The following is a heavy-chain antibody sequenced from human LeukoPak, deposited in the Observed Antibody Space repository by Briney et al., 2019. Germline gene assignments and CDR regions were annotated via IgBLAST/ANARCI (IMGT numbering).Heavy chain of an antibody. J-gene: IGHJ4*02. CDR1: GFTFSSYA. Sequence: SGGSLRLSCAASGFTFSSYAMSWVRQAPGKGLEWVAVIWYDGSNKYYADSVKGRFTISRDNSKNTLYLQMNSLRAEDTAVYYCAKGYSEDILSYFDYWGQGTLVTVSS. D-gene: IGHD3-9*01. V-gene: IGHV3-33*06. CDR2: IWYDGSNK. CDR3: AKGYSEDILSYFDY.